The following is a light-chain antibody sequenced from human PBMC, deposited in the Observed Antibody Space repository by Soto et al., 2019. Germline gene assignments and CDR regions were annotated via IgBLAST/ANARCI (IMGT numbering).Light chain of an antibody. V-gene: IGLV2-14*01. CDR1: SSDIGDYNF. CDR3: SSYTGTNTLYV. J-gene: IGLJ1*01. Sequence: QSVLTQPASVSGSPGQSITISCTGTSSDIGDYNFVSWYQQYPGKAPKLMIYEVSNRPSGVSNRFSVSKSGNTASLTISGLQAEDEAAYYCSSYTGTNTLYVFGTGTKVTVL. CDR2: EVS.